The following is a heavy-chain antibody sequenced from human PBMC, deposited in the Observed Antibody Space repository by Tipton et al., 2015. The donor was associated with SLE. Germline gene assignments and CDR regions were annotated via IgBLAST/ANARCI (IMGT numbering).Heavy chain of an antibody. Sequence: LTCTVSGGSISSGGYYWTWIRQLPGKGLEWIGYIYYSGNTYYNPSLKSRVTISADTSKNHLSLKLTSVTAADTAVYFCARSSSVRTLLWPTFAYWGQGTLVTVSS. D-gene: IGHD2/OR15-2a*01. CDR2: IYYSGNT. V-gene: IGHV4-30-4*08. CDR3: ARSSSVRTLLWPTFAY. CDR1: GGSISSGGYY. J-gene: IGHJ4*02.